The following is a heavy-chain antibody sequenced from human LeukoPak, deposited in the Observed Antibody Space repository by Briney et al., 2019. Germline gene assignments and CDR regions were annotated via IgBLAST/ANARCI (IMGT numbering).Heavy chain of an antibody. Sequence: GGSLRLPCAASGFTFSSCGMHWVRQAPGKGLEWVAVISYDGSNKYYADSVKGRFTISRDNSKNTLYLQMNSLRAEDTAVYYCAKALSIAVAGFDYWGQGTLVTVSS. D-gene: IGHD6-19*01. CDR1: GFTFSSCG. V-gene: IGHV3-30*18. J-gene: IGHJ4*02. CDR2: ISYDGSNK. CDR3: AKALSIAVAGFDY.